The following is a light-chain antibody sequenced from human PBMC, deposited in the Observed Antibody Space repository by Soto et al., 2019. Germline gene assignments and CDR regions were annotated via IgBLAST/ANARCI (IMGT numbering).Light chain of an antibody. CDR1: QSVSSSY. Sequence: EIVLTHSPATLSLSPWEIATLSCRASQSVSSSYLAWYQQRPGQAPRLLIYGASNRATGIPDRFSGSGSGTDFTLTISRLEPEDFAVYFCQQYGNSPLTFGGGTKVDIK. CDR3: QQYGNSPLT. CDR2: GAS. J-gene: IGKJ4*01. V-gene: IGKV3-20*01.